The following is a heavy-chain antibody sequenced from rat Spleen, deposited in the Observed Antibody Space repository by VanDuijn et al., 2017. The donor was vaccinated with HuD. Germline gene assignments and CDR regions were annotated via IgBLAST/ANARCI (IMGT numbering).Heavy chain of an antibody. CDR2: IWNTGGI. CDR3: ARDKGGQLRGFAY. Sequence: QVQLKESGPGLVQPSQTLSLTCTVSGFSLTSNSVSWIRQPPGKGLEWMGVIWNTGGIRYNSTLKSRLSISRDTSKSQVFLKMDSLQTEDTATYYCARDKGGQLRGFAYWGQGTLVTVSS. V-gene: IGHV2-47*01. D-gene: IGHD1-10*01. CDR1: GFSLTSNS. J-gene: IGHJ3*01.